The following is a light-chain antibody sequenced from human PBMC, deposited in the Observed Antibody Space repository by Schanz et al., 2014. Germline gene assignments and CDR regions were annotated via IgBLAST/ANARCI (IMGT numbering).Light chain of an antibody. V-gene: IGKV4-1*01. CDR2: WAS. J-gene: IGKJ2*01. CDR3: LQYYRLYT. CDR1: QSVLYSSNNKNY. Sequence: DIVMTQSPDSLAVSLGERATINCKSSQSVLYSSNNKNYLAWYQQKPGQPPKLLIYWASTRESGVPDRFSGSGSGTDFTLTISSLQAEDVAVYYCLQYYRLYTFGQGTRLEIK.